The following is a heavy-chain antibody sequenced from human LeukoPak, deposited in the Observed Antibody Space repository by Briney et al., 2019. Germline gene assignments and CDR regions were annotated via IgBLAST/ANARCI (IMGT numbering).Heavy chain of an antibody. CDR1: GFTFSSYA. Sequence: GGSLRLSCAASGFTFSSYAMSWVRQAPGKGLEWVSAISGSGGSTYYADSVKGRFTISRDNSKNTLYLQMHSLRAEDTAVYYSAKDFFSGWDYWGQGTLVTVSS. D-gene: IGHD6-19*01. CDR2: ISGSGGST. J-gene: IGHJ4*02. CDR3: AKDFFSGWDY. V-gene: IGHV3-23*01.